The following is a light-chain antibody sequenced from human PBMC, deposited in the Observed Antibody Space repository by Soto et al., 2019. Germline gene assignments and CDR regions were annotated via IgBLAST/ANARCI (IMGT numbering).Light chain of an antibody. J-gene: IGLJ2*01. CDR2: GNN. CDR1: TSNIGSNT. CDR3: AEWDDSLKGVV. V-gene: IGLV1-44*01. Sequence: QSVLTQSPSASGTPGQRVTISCFGSTSNIGSNTVSWYQQLPGTAPKLLIYGNNQRPSGVPDRFSVSESGPSASLAISGLQSDDEADYYCAEWDDSLKGVVFGGGTKLTV.